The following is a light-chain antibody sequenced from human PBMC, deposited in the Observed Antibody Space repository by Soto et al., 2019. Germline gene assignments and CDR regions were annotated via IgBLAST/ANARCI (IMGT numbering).Light chain of an antibody. CDR1: HDIRNY. CDR2: KAS. V-gene: IGKV1-5*03. CDR3: QQYNSYSPT. J-gene: IGKJ1*01. Sequence: DIQMTQSPSTLSASVGDRVTITCRASHDIRNYLNWYQQKPGKAPKLLIYKASSLQSGVPSRFSGSGSGTEFTLTISSLQPDDFGTYYCQQYNSYSPTFGRGTKVDI.